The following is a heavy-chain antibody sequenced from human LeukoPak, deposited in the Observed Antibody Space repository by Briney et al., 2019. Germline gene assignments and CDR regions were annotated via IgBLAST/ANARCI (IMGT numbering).Heavy chain of an antibody. J-gene: IGHJ5*02. V-gene: IGHV4-39*01. D-gene: IGHD3-3*01. CDR1: GGSISSSSYY. CDR2: IYYSGSI. CDR3: ARLIRPYYDFWSGLFDP. Sequence: PSETLSLTCTVSGGSISSSSYYWGWIRQPPGKGLEWIGSIYYSGSIYYNPSLKSRVTISVDTSKNQFSLKLSSVTAADTAVYYCARLIRPYYDFWSGLFDPWGQGTLVTVSS.